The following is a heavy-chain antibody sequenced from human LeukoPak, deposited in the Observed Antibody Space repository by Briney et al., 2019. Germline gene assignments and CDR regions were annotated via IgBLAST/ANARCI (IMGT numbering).Heavy chain of an antibody. D-gene: IGHD2-2*01. CDR1: GFTFSSYV. J-gene: IGHJ4*02. Sequence: PGGSLRLSCAASGFTFSSYVMSWVRQAPGKGLEWVSAISGSGGSTYYADSVKGRFTISRDNSKNTLYLQMNSLRAEDTAVYYCAKDHSSCCYYLDYWGQGTLVTVSS. CDR2: ISGSGGST. V-gene: IGHV3-23*01. CDR3: AKDHSSCCYYLDY.